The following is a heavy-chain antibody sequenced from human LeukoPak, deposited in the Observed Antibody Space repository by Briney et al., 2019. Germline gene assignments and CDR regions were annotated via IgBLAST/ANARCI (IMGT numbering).Heavy chain of an antibody. CDR2: INPDSGDT. D-gene: IGHD5-24*01. J-gene: IGHJ3*02. CDR3: ARAAGWLQFDAFDI. Sequence: ASVKVSCKASGYTFTGYYMHWLRQAPGQGLEWMGWINPDSGDTSYAQKFQGRVTMTRDTSTSTVYMELSSLRSEDTAVYYCARAAGWLQFDAFDIWGQGTMVTVSS. V-gene: IGHV1-2*02. CDR1: GYTFTGYY.